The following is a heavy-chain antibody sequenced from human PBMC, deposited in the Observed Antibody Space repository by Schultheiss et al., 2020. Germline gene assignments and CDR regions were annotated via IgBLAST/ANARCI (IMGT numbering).Heavy chain of an antibody. CDR3: ARGGATLHYYYGMDV. CDR1: GYTFANYG. D-gene: IGHD1-26*01. Sequence: GESLKISCKASGYTFANYGINWVRQAPGQGLEWMGWISAFNGRTNSAQKFQGRLIMTTDISTSTAHMDLRSLRSDDTAVYYCARGGATLHYYYGMDVWGQGTTVTVSS. J-gene: IGHJ6*02. CDR2: ISAFNGRT. V-gene: IGHV1-18*04.